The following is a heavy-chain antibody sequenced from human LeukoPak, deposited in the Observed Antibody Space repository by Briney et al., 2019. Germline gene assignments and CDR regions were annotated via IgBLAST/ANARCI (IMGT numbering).Heavy chain of an antibody. CDR3: AKDLGGHSSSLTYFQH. D-gene: IGHD6-13*01. J-gene: IGHJ1*01. CDR1: GFTFSSYA. CDR2: ISGSGGST. Sequence: GGSLRLSCAASGFTFSSYAMSWVRQAPGKGLEWVSAISGSGGSTYYADSVKGRFTISRDNSKNTLYLQMNSLRAEVTAVYYCAKDLGGHSSSLTYFQHWGQGTLVTVSS. V-gene: IGHV3-23*01.